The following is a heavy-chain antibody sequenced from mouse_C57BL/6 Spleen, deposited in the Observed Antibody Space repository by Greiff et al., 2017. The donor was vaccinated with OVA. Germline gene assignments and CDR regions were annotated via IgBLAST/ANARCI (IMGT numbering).Heavy chain of an antibody. Sequence: QVTLKECGPGILQSSQTLSLTCSFSGFSLSTSGMGVSWIRQPSGKGLEWLAHIYWDDDKRYNPSLKSRLTISKDTSRNQVFLKINSVDTADTATYYCARIYYDYDGTYWYFDVWGTGTTVTVSS. CDR1: GFSLSTSGMG. CDR3: ARIYYDYDGTYWYFDV. D-gene: IGHD2-4*01. J-gene: IGHJ1*03. V-gene: IGHV8-12*01. CDR2: IYWDDDK.